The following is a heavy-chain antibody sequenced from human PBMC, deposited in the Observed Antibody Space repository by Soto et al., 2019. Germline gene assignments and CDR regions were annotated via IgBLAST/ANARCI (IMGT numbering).Heavy chain of an antibody. V-gene: IGHV4-59*08. D-gene: IGHD3-16*01. Sequence: QVQLQESGPGLVKPSETLSLTCTVSGGSISSYYWSWIRQPPGKGLEWIGYIYYSGSTNYNPSLKSRVAMSVDTSKNQFSLKLSSVAAADTAVYYCARTIPPNACGGEGYYYYYYMDVWGKGTTVTVSS. CDR2: IYYSGST. J-gene: IGHJ6*03. CDR1: GGSISSYY. CDR3: ARTIPPNACGGEGYYYYYYMDV.